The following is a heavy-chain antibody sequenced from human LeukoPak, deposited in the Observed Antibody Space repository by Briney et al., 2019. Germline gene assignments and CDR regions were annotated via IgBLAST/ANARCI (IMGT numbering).Heavy chain of an antibody. Sequence: GGSLRLSCAASGFTFNSYAMSWVRQAPGKGLEWVSAISGSGGSTYYADSVKGRFTISRDNSKNTLHLQMNSLRAEDTAVYYCANPTGRFDYWGQGTLVTVSS. V-gene: IGHV3-23*01. CDR3: ANPTGRFDY. CDR2: ISGSGGST. J-gene: IGHJ4*02. CDR1: GFTFNSYA.